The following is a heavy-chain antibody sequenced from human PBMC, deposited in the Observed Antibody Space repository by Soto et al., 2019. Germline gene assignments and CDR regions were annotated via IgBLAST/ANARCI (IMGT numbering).Heavy chain of an antibody. Sequence: SESLSLTCTVCGGCITTNDWWTWFRQPPGKGLEWIGEIFHDGSTTYRPSLESRLTMSVDKSKNQFSLNLSSVSAADTALYYCAKSSELRRFFASCGQGALVTVSS. CDR1: GGCITTNDW. CDR2: IFHDGST. J-gene: IGHJ4*02. CDR3: AKSSELRRFFAS. V-gene: IGHV4-4*02. D-gene: IGHD3-10*01.